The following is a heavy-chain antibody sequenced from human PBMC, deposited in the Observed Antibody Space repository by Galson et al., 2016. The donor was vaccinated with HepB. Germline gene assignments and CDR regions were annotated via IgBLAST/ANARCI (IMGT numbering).Heavy chain of an antibody. V-gene: IGHV1-18*01. Sequence: SVKVSCKASGYTFTTYGISWVRQAPGQGLEWMGWISAYNGNTNYAQKLQGRVTMTTDTSTSTAYMELRSLRSDDTAVYYCARIRAAAGTHNWFDPWGQGTLVTVSS. CDR2: ISAYNGNT. J-gene: IGHJ5*02. D-gene: IGHD6-13*01. CDR3: ARIRAAAGTHNWFDP. CDR1: GYTFTTYG.